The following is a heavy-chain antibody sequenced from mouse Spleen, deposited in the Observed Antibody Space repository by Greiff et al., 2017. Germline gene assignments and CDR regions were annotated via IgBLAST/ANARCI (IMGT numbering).Heavy chain of an antibody. V-gene: IGHV2-6-2*01. J-gene: IGHJ1*01. CDR3: ARQDLHGGYFDV. Sequence: QVQLQQSGPDLVAPSQSLSITCTVSGFSLTSYGVHWVRQPPGKGLEWLVVIWSDGSTTYNSALKSRLSISKDNSKSQVFLKMNSLQTDDTAMYYCARQDLHGGYFDVWGAGTTVTVSS. CDR1: GFSLTSYG. CDR2: IWSDGST.